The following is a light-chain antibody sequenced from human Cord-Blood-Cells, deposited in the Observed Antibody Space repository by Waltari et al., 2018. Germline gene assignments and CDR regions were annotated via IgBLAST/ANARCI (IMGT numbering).Light chain of an antibody. CDR3: QQSYSTPLT. Sequence: DIQMTQSPSSLSASVGDRVTTTCRASQSISSYLNWYQQKPGKAPKLLIYAASSLPSGVPSRFSGSGSGTVFTLTISSLQPEDFATYYCQQSYSTPLTFGGGTKVEIK. CDR2: AAS. J-gene: IGKJ4*01. CDR1: QSISSY. V-gene: IGKV1-39*01.